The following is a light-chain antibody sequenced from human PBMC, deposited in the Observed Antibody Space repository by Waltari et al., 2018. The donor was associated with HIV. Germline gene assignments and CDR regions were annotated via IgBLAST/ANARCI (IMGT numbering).Light chain of an antibody. V-gene: IGLV3-25*03. CDR2: KDT. J-gene: IGLJ2*01. CDR3: QSTDSAGTHVL. Sequence: YGLTQPPSVSVSPGQTSTTPCSADSFSRQYSAWYQQKAGQAHPLVIYKDTVRSSEIPERFAGSTSGTTVTLTISGVQAEDEADYFCQSTDSAGTHVLFGGGTRLNVL. CDR1: SFSRQY.